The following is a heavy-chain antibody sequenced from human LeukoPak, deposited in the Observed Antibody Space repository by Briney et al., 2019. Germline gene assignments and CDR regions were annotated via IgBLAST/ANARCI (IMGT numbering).Heavy chain of an antibody. CDR2: IYPGDSDT. CDR1: GYSFTSYW. D-gene: IGHD1-26*01. V-gene: IGHV5-51*01. J-gene: IGHJ3*01. Sequence: GESLKISCKGSGYSFTSYWIGWVRQMPGKGLEWMGIIYPGDSDTKYSPSFRGQVTFSADKSISTAYLQWSSLKASDTAMYYCARISGTYYENPFDLWGQGTLVTISS. CDR3: ARISGTYYENPFDL.